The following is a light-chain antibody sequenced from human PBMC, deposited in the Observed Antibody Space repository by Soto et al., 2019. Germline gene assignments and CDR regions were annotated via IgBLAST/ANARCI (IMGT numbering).Light chain of an antibody. CDR1: SSNIGNNY. CDR2: DNN. V-gene: IGLV1-51*01. Sequence: QSVLTKPPSVSAAPGQKVTISCSGRSSNIGNNYVSWYQQLPGTAPKLLIYDNNKRPSGIPDRFSGSKSGTSATLGITGLQTGDEADYYCGTWDSSLSAGGVFGGGTQLTVL. CDR3: GTWDSSLSAGGV. J-gene: IGLJ2*01.